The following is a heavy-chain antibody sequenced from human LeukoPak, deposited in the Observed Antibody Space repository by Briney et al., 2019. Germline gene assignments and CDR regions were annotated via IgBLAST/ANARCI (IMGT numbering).Heavy chain of an antibody. Sequence: SETLSLTCAVYGGSFSGYYWSWIRQSPGKGLEWIGEINHSGSTNYNPSLKSRVTISVDTSKNQFSLKLSSVTAADTAVCYCARLGVQLWTRGWFDPWGQGTLVTVSS. J-gene: IGHJ5*02. V-gene: IGHV4-34*01. D-gene: IGHD5-18*01. CDR2: INHSGST. CDR3: ARLGVQLWTRGWFDP. CDR1: GGSFSGYY.